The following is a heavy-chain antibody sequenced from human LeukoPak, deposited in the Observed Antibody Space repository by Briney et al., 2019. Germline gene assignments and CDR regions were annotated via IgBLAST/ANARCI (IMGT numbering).Heavy chain of an antibody. CDR3: ARANSSSSSYYGMDV. CDR2: IYSGGST. V-gene: IGHV3-53*01. Sequence: PGGSLRLSCAASGFTVSSNYMSWVRQAPGKGREWVSVIYSGGSTYYADSVKGRFTISRDNSKNTLYLQMNSLRAEDTAVYYCARANSSSSSYYGMDVWGQGTTVTVSS. J-gene: IGHJ6*02. CDR1: GFTVSSNY. D-gene: IGHD6-13*01.